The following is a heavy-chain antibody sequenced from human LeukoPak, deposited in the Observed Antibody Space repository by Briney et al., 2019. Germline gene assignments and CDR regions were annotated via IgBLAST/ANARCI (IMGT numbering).Heavy chain of an antibody. J-gene: IGHJ4*02. CDR3: ARNSGDF. Sequence: SETLSLTCSVSGVSISDFYWSWIRQPAGKGLEWIGRIYSSGNTNYNPSLKSRVTMSLDASKNQFSLKVNSLTAADTAVYYCARNSGDFWGQGTLVTVSS. D-gene: IGHD4-23*01. CDR1: GVSISDFY. CDR2: IYSSGNT. V-gene: IGHV4-4*07.